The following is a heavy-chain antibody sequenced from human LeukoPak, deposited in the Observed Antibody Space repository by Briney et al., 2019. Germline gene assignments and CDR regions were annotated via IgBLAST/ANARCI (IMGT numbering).Heavy chain of an antibody. CDR3: ARGPITIFGVSVGNWFDP. D-gene: IGHD3-3*01. CDR2: INPDSGDT. Sequence: GASVKVSCEASGYTFTAYYMYWVRQAPGQGLEWLGRINPDSGDTKYVENLQGRVTMTRDTSISTVYMDLSGLRSDDTAVYYCARGPITIFGVSVGNWFDPWGQGTLVTVSS. CDR1: GYTFTAYY. J-gene: IGHJ5*02. V-gene: IGHV1-2*06.